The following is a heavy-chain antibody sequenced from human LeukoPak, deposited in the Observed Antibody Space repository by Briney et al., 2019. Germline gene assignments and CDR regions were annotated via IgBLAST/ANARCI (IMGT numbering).Heavy chain of an antibody. J-gene: IGHJ4*02. V-gene: IGHV3-23*01. CDR1: GFTFSSYA. D-gene: IGHD2-15*01. Sequence: HGGPLRLSCAASGFTFSSYAMSGVRQAPGRGVEWVSAICGSGGSTYYAHSVKGRFTISRDNSKNALYLQMNSLRAEDTAVYYCAKDMVVVVAATSFNYWGQGTLVTVSS. CDR2: ICGSGGST. CDR3: AKDMVVVVAATSFNY.